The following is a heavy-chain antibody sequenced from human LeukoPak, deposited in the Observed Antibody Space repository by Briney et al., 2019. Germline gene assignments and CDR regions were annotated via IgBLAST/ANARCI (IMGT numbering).Heavy chain of an antibody. D-gene: IGHD6-19*01. V-gene: IGHV3-7*03. Sequence: GGSLRLSCAASGFTFNSYWMNWVRQAPGKGLEWVANIKRDGSEKYYVDSVKGRFTISRDNAKNSLDLQMNSLRVDDTAVYYCAGDTHSSSWYDHWGQGTLVTVSS. CDR2: IKRDGSEK. CDR3: AGDTHSSSWYDH. J-gene: IGHJ5*02. CDR1: GFTFNSYW.